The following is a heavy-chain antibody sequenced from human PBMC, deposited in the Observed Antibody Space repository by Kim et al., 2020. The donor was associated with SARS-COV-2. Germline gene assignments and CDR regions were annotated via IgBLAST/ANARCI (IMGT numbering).Heavy chain of an antibody. D-gene: IGHD3-22*01. J-gene: IGHJ6*02. Sequence: SETLSLTCTVSGGSISSSSYYWGWIRQPPGKGLEWIGSIYYSGSTYYNPSLKSRVTISVDTSKNQFSLKLSSVTAADTAVYYCARQESSGYYSLYYYYYGMDVWGQGTTVTVSS. V-gene: IGHV4-39*01. CDR1: GGSISSSSYY. CDR2: IYYSGST. CDR3: ARQESSGYYSLYYYYYGMDV.